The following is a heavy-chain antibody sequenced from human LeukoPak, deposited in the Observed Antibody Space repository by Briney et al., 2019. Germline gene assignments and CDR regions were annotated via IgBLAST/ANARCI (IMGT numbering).Heavy chain of an antibody. D-gene: IGHD3-9*01. CDR1: GFAFSTYW. CDR3: AKRPMRRYYDILTGYPLDY. Sequence: GGSLRLSCAASGFAFSTYWMSWVRQAPGKGLEWVANIKTDGSEKYYVDSVKGRFTISRDNAKNSLYLEMNSLRAEDTAVYYCAKRPMRRYYDILTGYPLDYWGQGTLVTVSS. V-gene: IGHV3-7*03. CDR2: IKTDGSEK. J-gene: IGHJ4*02.